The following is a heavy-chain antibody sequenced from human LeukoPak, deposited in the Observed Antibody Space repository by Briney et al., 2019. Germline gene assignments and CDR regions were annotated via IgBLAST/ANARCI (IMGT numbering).Heavy chain of an antibody. J-gene: IGHJ4*02. V-gene: IGHV4-39*01. CDR2: IYYSGST. Sequence: SSETLSLTCTVSGGSISSSDYYWGWIRQPPGKGLEWIGTIYYSGSTYYNPSLKSRVTIFVDTSKNQFSLKLNSVTAADTAVYYCAGHTSGLDYWGQGTLVTASS. D-gene: IGHD6-19*01. CDR1: GGSISSSDYY. CDR3: AGHTSGLDY.